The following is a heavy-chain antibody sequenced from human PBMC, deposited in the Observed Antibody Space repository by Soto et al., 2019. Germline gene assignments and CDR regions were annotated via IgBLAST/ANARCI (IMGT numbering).Heavy chain of an antibody. Sequence: SETLSLTCTVSGGSISSYYWSWIRQPPGKGLEWIGYIYYSGSTNYNPSLKSRVTISVDTSKNQFSLKLSSVTAADTAVYYCAREAAAGTFAPWGQGTLVTVSS. CDR1: GGSISSYY. D-gene: IGHD6-13*01. CDR3: AREAAAGTFAP. CDR2: IYYSGST. J-gene: IGHJ5*02. V-gene: IGHV4-59*01.